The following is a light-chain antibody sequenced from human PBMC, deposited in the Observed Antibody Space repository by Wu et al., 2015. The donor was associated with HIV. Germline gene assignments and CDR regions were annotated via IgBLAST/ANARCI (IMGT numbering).Light chain of an antibody. CDR3: QHYHNWPPWT. V-gene: IGKV3-15*01. CDR2: DSF. CDR1: QSVSNS. Sequence: EVVMTQSPATLSVSPGERATLSCRTSQSVSNSLAWYQHKPGQGPRLLIYDSFTRASGTPARFSGSGSGTEFTLTISDIQSEDFAVYYCQHYHNWPPWTFGQGTKVEI. J-gene: IGKJ1*01.